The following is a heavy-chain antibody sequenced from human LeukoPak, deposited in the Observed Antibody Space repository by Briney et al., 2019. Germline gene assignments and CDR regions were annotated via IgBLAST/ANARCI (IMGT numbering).Heavy chain of an antibody. V-gene: IGHV3-53*01. Sequence: GGSLRLSCAASGFTVSSNYMSWVRQAPGKGLEWVSVIYSGGSTYYAVSVKGRFTISRDNSKNTLYLQMNSLRAEDTAVYYCARDRPYSGSCYAAFDIWGQGTMVTVSS. D-gene: IGHD1-26*01. CDR3: ARDRPYSGSCYAAFDI. CDR1: GFTVSSNY. J-gene: IGHJ3*02. CDR2: IYSGGST.